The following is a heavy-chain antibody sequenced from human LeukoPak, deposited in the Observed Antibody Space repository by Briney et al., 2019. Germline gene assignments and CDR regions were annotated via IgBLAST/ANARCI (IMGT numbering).Heavy chain of an antibody. CDR1: GDDLVTYW. Sequence: GESLKISCKGSGDDLVTYWIAWVRQMPGKGLEWMGIIYPADSDTRYSPSFQGQVTISADKSISTAYLQWSSLKASDTAMYYCARHVQYGAPYYFDYWGQGTLVTVSS. CDR2: IYPADSDT. V-gene: IGHV5-51*01. CDR3: ARHVQYGAPYYFDY. J-gene: IGHJ4*02. D-gene: IGHD4-17*01.